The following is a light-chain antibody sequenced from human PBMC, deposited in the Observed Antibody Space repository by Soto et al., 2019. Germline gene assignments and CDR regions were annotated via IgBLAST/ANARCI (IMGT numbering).Light chain of an antibody. CDR3: QQRGT. J-gene: IGKJ3*01. Sequence: EIVLTQSPATLSVSPEERATLSCRASQSVNKHLAWYQHRPGQASRLLIYDTSYRAAGIPARFSGSGSGTDFTLTSSSLDPEDLSVYYCQQRGTFGPGTKVEIK. CDR1: QSVNKH. CDR2: DTS. V-gene: IGKV3-11*01.